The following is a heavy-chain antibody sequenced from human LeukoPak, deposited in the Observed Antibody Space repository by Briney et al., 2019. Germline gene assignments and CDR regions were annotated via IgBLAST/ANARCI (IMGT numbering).Heavy chain of an antibody. D-gene: IGHD2-2*01. CDR1: GGTFSSYA. Sequence: VASVKVSCKASGGTFSSYAISWVRQAPGQGLEWMGRIIPILGIANYAQKFQGRVTITADKSTSTAYMELSSLRSEDTAVYYCARATVPAAHYYFDYWGQGTLVTVSS. CDR3: ARATVPAAHYYFDY. V-gene: IGHV1-69*04. CDR2: IIPILGIA. J-gene: IGHJ4*02.